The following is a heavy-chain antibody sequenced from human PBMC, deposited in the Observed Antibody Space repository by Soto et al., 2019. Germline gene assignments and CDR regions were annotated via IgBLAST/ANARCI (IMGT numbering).Heavy chain of an antibody. J-gene: IGHJ4*02. CDR1: GFTFSDYE. CDR3: ARMGPRAARPSY. Sequence: QVQLAESGGGLVEPGGYLRISCAASGFTFSDYEMSWIRQSPGKGLEWVSFVSSSGTTMYFADSVKGRFTISRDNAKNSLYLQMNSLRAEDTAVYYCARMGPRAARPSYWGQGTLVTVSS. CDR2: VSSSGTTM. D-gene: IGHD6-6*01. V-gene: IGHV3-11*01.